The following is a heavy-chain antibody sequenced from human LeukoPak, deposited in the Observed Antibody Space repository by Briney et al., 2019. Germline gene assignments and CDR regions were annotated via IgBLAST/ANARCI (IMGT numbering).Heavy chain of an antibody. V-gene: IGHV1-24*01. CDR1: GYTLTELS. CDR3: AWSSGSYLYFQH. D-gene: IGHD1-26*01. J-gene: IGHJ1*01. Sequence: ASVKVSCKVSGYTLTELSTHWVRQAPGKGLEWMGGFDPEDGETIYAQKFQGRVTMTRDTSISTAYMELSRLRSDDTAVYYCAWSSGSYLYFQHWGQGTLVTVSS. CDR2: FDPEDGET.